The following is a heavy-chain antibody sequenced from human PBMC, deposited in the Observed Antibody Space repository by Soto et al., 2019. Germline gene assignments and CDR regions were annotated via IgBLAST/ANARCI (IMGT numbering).Heavy chain of an antibody. J-gene: IGHJ4*02. Sequence: PGGSLRLSCAASGFTFSSYGMHWVRQAPGKGLEWVAVISYDGSNKYYADSVKGRFTISRDNSKNTLYLQMNSLRAEDTAVYYCAKARAKWFDYWGQGTLVTVSS. D-gene: IGHD1-26*01. CDR3: AKARAKWFDY. CDR1: GFTFSSYG. V-gene: IGHV3-30*18. CDR2: ISYDGSNK.